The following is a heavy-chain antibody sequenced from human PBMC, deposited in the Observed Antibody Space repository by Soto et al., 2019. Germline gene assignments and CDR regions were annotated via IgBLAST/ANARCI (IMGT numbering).Heavy chain of an antibody. CDR1: GFVFRSYW. V-gene: IGHV3-7*01. CDR2: INQDGSEK. Sequence: PGGSLRLSXAASGFVFRSYWMSWVRQAPGKGLEWVANINQDGSEKYYVDSVRGRFIISRDNAENSLYLQMNSLRAEDTALYYCARDGVAAGLYLDNWGQGTLVTVSS. J-gene: IGHJ4*02. CDR3: ARDGVAAGLYLDN. D-gene: IGHD6-19*01.